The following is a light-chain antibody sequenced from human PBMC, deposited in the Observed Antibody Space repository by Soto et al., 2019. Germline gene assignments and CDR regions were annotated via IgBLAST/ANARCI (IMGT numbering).Light chain of an antibody. CDR2: DAS. CDR1: QSIGTW. J-gene: IGKJ1*01. V-gene: IGKV1-5*01. CDR3: QQYATYAPST. Sequence: DIQMHPSPSTLSASVGDRITITCRASQSIGTWLAWYQHRPGEGPKLLIHDASSLESGVPSRFSGSGSATEFSLTISSLESGDSGTYHCQQYATYAPSTFGQGTKVDIK.